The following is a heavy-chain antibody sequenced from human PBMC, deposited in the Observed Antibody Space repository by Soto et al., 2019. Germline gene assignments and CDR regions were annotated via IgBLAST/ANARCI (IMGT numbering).Heavy chain of an antibody. CDR1: GFTFSSYA. CDR2: ISYDGSNK. Sequence: QVQLVESGGGVVQPGRSLRLSCAASGFTFSSYAMHWVRQAPGKGLEWVAVISYDGSNKYYADSVKGRFTISRDNSKNKLYLQMNCLGAEDTAVYYCARDRLRYNWNDFPYYYYGMDVWGQGTNVTVPS. D-gene: IGHD1-1*01. V-gene: IGHV3-30-3*01. J-gene: IGHJ6*01. CDR3: ARDRLRYNWNDFPYYYYGMDV.